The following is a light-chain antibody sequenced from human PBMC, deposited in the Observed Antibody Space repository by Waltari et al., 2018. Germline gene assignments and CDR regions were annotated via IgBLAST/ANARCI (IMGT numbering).Light chain of an antibody. CDR1: STDVGGYKF. V-gene: IGLV2-11*01. CDR3: CSYAGGSYV. Sequence: QSALTQPRSVSGSPGQSVTISCAGTSTDVGGYKFVSWYQQHPGKAPNLMLSDVTQRPSGVPGRFTGSKYGTTASRTISGLQAEEEAEYYCCSYAGGSYVFGTGTKVTVL. J-gene: IGLJ1*01. CDR2: DVT.